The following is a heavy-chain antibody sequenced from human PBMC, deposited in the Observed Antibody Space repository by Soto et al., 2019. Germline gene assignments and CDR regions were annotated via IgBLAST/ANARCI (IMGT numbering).Heavy chain of an antibody. CDR1: GGTFSTYT. D-gene: IGHD4-17*01. CDR2: IIPILDIT. CDR3: ALGDNGDFFAF. J-gene: IGHJ4*02. V-gene: IGHV1-69*02. Sequence: QVQVVQSGAEVKKPGSSVKVSCKTSGGTFSTYTLSWVRQAPGQGLEWMGRIIPILDITNYAQKFQGRFTITAHKSTSTAYMDLSSLRSEDTALYYCALGDNGDFFAFWGQGTLLSVSS.